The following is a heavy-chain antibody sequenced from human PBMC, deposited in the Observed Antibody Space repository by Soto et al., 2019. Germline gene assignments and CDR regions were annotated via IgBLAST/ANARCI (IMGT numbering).Heavy chain of an antibody. CDR2: ISTDGSTI. D-gene: IGHD6-13*01. V-gene: IGHV3-48*01. J-gene: IGHJ4*02. CDR3: ARDYYSSTWSEGY. Sequence: EVRLVESGGSLEQPGGSLRLSCAASGFTFSSYSMNWVRQAPGKGLEWISYISTDGSTIYYADSVKGRFTISRDNAKNSLYLQINSLRAEDTAVYYCARDYYSSTWSEGYWGQGTLVTVSS. CDR1: GFTFSSYS.